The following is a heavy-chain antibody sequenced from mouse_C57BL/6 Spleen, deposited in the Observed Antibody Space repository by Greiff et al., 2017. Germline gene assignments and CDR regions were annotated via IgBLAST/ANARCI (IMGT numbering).Heavy chain of an antibody. CDR3: TTAGSSSWFAY. CDR2: IDPENGDT. J-gene: IGHJ3*01. D-gene: IGHD1-1*01. CDR1: GFNIKDDY. V-gene: IGHV14-4*01. Sequence: EVQGVESGAELVRPGASVKLSCTASGFNIKDDYMHWVKQRPEQGLEWIGWIDPENGDTEYASKFQGKATITADTSSNTAYLQLSSLTSEDTAVYYCTTAGSSSWFAYWGQGTLVTVSA.